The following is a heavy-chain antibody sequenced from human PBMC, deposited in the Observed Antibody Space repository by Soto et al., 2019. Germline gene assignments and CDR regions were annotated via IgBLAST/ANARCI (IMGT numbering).Heavy chain of an antibody. D-gene: IGHD6-19*01. CDR1: GYTFTSYG. CDR2: ISAYNGNT. CDR3: ARYPWDPQWLASFDY. V-gene: IGHV1-18*01. Sequence: QVQLVQSGAEVKKPGASVKVSCKASGYTFTSYGISWVRQAPGQGLEWMGWISAYNGNTNYAQKLQGRGTMTTDTSTSTAYMELRSLRSDDTAVDYCARYPWDPQWLASFDYWGQGTLVTVSS. J-gene: IGHJ4*02.